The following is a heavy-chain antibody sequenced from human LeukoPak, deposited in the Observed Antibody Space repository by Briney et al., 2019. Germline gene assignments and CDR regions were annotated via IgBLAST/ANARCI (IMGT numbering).Heavy chain of an antibody. D-gene: IGHD2-2*01. CDR2: ISYDGSNK. Sequence: AGGSLRLSCAASGFTFSSYGMHWVRQAPGKGLEWVAVISYDGSNKYYADSVKGRFTISRDNSKYTLYLQMNSLRAEDTAVYYCAKDLGVVVPAASYWGQGTLVTVSS. V-gene: IGHV3-30*18. CDR3: AKDLGVVVPAASY. CDR1: GFTFSSYG. J-gene: IGHJ4*02.